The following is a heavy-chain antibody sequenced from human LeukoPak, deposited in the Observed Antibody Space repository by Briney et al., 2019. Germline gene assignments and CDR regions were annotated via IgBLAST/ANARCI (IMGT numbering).Heavy chain of an antibody. J-gene: IGHJ3*02. D-gene: IGHD5-12*01. CDR3: ARNPASGYGIPFAFDI. CDR1: GGSIRSYY. V-gene: IGHV4-59*01. CDR2: IYYSGST. Sequence: SETLSLTCTVSGGSIRSYYWSWIRQPPGKGLEWIAYIYYSGSTNYNPSLKSRVTIPVDTSKNQFSLKLSSVTAADTAVYYCARNPASGYGIPFAFDIWGQGTMVTVSS.